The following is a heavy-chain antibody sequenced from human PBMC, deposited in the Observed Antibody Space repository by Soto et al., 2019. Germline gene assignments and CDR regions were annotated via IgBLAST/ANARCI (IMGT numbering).Heavy chain of an antibody. CDR1: GGSFSGYY. CDR2: SIHSGST. Sequence: QVQLQQWGAGLLKPSETLSLTCAVYGGSFSGYYWSWIRQPPGTGLEWVGESIHSGSTNYNPSLMSLVTISVDTSKNQFSLKLSSVTAADTAVYYCARGDYDILTGYYMGLTENWGQGTLVTVSS. V-gene: IGHV4-34*01. D-gene: IGHD3-9*01. CDR3: ARGDYDILTGYYMGLTEN. J-gene: IGHJ4*02.